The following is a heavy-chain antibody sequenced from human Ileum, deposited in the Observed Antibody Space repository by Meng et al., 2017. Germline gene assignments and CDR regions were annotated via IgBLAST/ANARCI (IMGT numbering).Heavy chain of an antibody. V-gene: IGHV4-4*02. CDR3: VRHGGKYFDS. D-gene: IGHD2-15*01. CDR2: IYLAGSP. J-gene: IGHJ4*02. CDR1: GGSISSSFY. Sequence: QGQVQEPGPALVEPSGTLSLTCPVSGGSISSSFYWSWVRQPPGKGLEWIGQIYLAGSPNYNPSLESRVTISVDKSKNQFSLRLTSVTAADTAIFYCVRHGGKYFDSWGQGTLVTVSS.